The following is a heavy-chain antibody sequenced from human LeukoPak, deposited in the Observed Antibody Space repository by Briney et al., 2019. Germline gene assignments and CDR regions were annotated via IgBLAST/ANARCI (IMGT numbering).Heavy chain of an antibody. D-gene: IGHD4-23*01. CDR3: ARFGHGGNSGDY. V-gene: IGHV4-34*01. CDR2: INHSGST. CDR1: GGSFSDYY. J-gene: IGHJ4*02. Sequence: SETLSLTCGVYGGSFSDYYWSWIRQPPGKGLEWIGEINHSGSTNYSLSLKSRVTISVDTSKNQFSLKLSSVTAADTAVYYCARFGHGGNSGDYWGQGTLVTVSS.